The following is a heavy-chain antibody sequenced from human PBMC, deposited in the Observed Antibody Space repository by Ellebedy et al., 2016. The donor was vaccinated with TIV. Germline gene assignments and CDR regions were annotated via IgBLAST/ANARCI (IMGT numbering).Heavy chain of an antibody. CDR1: GGTFSSYA. V-gene: IGHV1-69*13. D-gene: IGHD3-3*01. J-gene: IGHJ4*02. CDR3: AMGILLAPIDY. Sequence: SVKVSCXASGGTFSSYAISWVRQAPGQGLEWMRGIIPIFGTANYAQKFQGRVTITADESTSTAYMELSSLRSEDTAVYYCAMGILLAPIDYWGQGTLVTVSS. CDR2: IIPIFGTA.